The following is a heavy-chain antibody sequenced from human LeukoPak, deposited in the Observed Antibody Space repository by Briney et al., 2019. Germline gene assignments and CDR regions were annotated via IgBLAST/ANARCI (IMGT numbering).Heavy chain of an antibody. CDR1: GGSISSYY. D-gene: IGHD3-22*01. Sequence: PSETLSLTCTVSGGSISSYYRSWIRQPPGKGLEWIGYIYYSGSTNYNPSLKSRVTISVDTSKNQFSLKLSSVTAADTAVYYCARESHYYDSSGYYRYWGQGTLVTVSS. CDR2: IYYSGST. V-gene: IGHV4-59*01. J-gene: IGHJ4*02. CDR3: ARESHYYDSSGYYRY.